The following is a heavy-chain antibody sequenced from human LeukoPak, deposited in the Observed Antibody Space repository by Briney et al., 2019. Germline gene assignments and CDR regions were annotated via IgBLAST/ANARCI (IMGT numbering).Heavy chain of an antibody. J-gene: IGHJ1*01. D-gene: IGHD3-22*01. CDR2: IKQDESEK. CDR3: ATYSSLNTREFQY. Sequence: GGSLRLSCAASGFIFRSYWMSWVRQAPGKGLEWVANIKQDESEKNYVDSVKGRFTISRDNAKNSLFLQMNRLRAEDTAVYYCATYSSLNTREFQYWGQGTLVTVSP. CDR1: GFIFRSYW. V-gene: IGHV3-7*01.